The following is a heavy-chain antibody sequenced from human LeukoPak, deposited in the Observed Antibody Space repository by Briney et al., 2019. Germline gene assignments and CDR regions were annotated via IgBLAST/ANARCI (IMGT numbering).Heavy chain of an antibody. J-gene: IGHJ4*02. CDR2: IYYSGST. V-gene: IGHV4-59*12. Sequence: SETLSLTCTVSGGSISSYYWSWIRQPPGMGLEWIGYIYYSGSTNYNPSLKSRVTISVDTSKNQFSLKLSSVTAADTAVYYCARWSYSSGWYFDYWGQGTLVTVSS. CDR3: ARWSYSSGWYFDY. CDR1: GGSISSYY. D-gene: IGHD6-19*01.